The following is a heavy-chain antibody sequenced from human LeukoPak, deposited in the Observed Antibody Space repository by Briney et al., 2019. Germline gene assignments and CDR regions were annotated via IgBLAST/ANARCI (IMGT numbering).Heavy chain of an antibody. CDR2: INHSGST. CDR3: ARVSTYYDFWSGRGQMDV. J-gene: IGHJ6*03. D-gene: IGHD3-3*01. CDR1: GGSFSGYY. Sequence: SETLSLTCAVYGGSFSGYYWSWIRQPPGKGLEWIGEINHSGSTNYNPSLKSRVTISVDTSKNQSSLKLSSVTAADTAVYYCARVSTYYDFWSGRGQMDVWGKGTTVTVS. V-gene: IGHV4-34*01.